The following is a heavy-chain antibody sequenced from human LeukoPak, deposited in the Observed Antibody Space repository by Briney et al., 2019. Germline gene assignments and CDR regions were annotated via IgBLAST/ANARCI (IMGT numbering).Heavy chain of an antibody. CDR3: AKDATARKWLVWGNFGH. V-gene: IGHV3-23*01. CDR1: GFSFNNYA. CDR2: IGGGGRST. Sequence: GGSLRLSCVGSGFSFNNYAMSWVGQALGKGLEWVAAIGGGGRSTYDADSVRGRFTVSRDNSKNTLYLQMNNLRVEDTAVYFCAKDATARKWLVWGNFGHWRQGTQVTVS. D-gene: IGHD6-19*01. J-gene: IGHJ5*02.